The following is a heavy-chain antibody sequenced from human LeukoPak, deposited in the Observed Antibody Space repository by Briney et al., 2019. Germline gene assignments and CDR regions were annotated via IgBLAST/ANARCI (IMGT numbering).Heavy chain of an antibody. D-gene: IGHD3-10*01. CDR1: GYTFTGYY. Sequence: ASVKVSCKASGYTFTGYYMHWVRPAPGQGLEWMGWINPNSGGTDYAQKFQGRVTMTRDTSISTAYMELSRLRSDDTAVYYCARASIRGANWFDPWGQGTLVTVSS. CDR3: ARASIRGANWFDP. CDR2: INPNSGGT. J-gene: IGHJ5*02. V-gene: IGHV1-2*02.